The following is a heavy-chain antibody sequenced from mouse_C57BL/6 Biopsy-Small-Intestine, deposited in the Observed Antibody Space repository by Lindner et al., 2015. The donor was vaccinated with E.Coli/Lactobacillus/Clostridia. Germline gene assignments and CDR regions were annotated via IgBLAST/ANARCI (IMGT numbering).Heavy chain of an antibody. J-gene: IGHJ4*01. V-gene: IGHV5-6*01. CDR3: ARKGNYSYMDY. CDR2: ISSGGSYT. Sequence: VQLQESGGDLVKPGGSLKLSCAASGFTFSSYGMSWVRQTPDKRLEWVATISSGGSYTYYPDSVKGRFTISRDNAKNTLYPQMSSLKSEDTAMYYCARKGNYSYMDYWGQGTSVTVSS. CDR1: GFTFSSYG. D-gene: IGHD2-1*01.